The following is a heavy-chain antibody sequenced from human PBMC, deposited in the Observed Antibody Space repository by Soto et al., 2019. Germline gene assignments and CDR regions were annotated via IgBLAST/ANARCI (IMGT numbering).Heavy chain of an antibody. Sequence: QVQLVQSGGGVVQPGRSLGLSCAASGFTFSSHGMHWVRQAPGKGLEWVAVIWYDGSNKYYADSVKGRFTISRDNSNNMEKLQMNILRAEETAMYEGVRWADNRTFINSVHGTMVTVAS. CDR3: VRWADNRTFIN. J-gene: IGHJ4*01. D-gene: IGHD1-20*01. V-gene: IGHV3-33*01. CDR2: IWYDGSNK. CDR1: GFTFSSHG.